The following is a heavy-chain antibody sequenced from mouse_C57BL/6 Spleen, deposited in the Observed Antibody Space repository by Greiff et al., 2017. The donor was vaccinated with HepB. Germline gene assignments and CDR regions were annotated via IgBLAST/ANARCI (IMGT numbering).Heavy chain of an antibody. CDR2: INPYNGGT. V-gene: IGHV1-19*01. D-gene: IGHD4-1*01. CDR1: GYTFTDYY. Sequence: VQLQQSGPVLVKPGASVKMSCKASGYTFTDYYMNWVKQSHGKSLEWIGVINPYNGGTSYNQKFKGKATLTVDKSSSTAYMELNSLTSEDSAVYYCARNWVRNYFDYWGQGTTLTVSS. CDR3: ARNWVRNYFDY. J-gene: IGHJ2*01.